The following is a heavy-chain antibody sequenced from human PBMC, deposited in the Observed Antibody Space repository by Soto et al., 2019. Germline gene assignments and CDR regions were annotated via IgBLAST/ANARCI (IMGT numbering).Heavy chain of an antibody. V-gene: IGHV2-5*02. CDR2: INWDDDE. J-gene: IGHJ6*02. Sequence: ITLKESGPPLVKPTQPLTLTCTFSGFSLNTGGVGVGWVRQPRGKALEWLALINWDDDERYRPSLRSRLNTSKGTINSPVVLTMTNMAPEDTSTYYCVRNWRYYGGDYYYGMDAWGQGTTVTVSS. D-gene: IGHD3-10*01. CDR1: GFSLNTGGVG. CDR3: VRNWRYYGGDYYYGMDA.